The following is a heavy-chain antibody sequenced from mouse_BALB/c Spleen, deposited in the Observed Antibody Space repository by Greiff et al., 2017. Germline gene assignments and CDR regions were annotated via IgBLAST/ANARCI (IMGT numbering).Heavy chain of an antibody. V-gene: IGHV10-1*02. CDR3: VRLPGAMDY. Sequence: EVQVVESGGGLVQPKGSLKLSCAASGFTFNTYAMNWVRQAPGKGLEWVARIRSKSNNYATYYADSVKDRFTISRDDSQSMLYLQMNNLKTEDTAMYYCVRLPGAMDYWGQGTSVTVSS. CDR1: GFTFNTYA. D-gene: IGHD1-1*01. CDR2: IRSKSNNYAT. J-gene: IGHJ4*01.